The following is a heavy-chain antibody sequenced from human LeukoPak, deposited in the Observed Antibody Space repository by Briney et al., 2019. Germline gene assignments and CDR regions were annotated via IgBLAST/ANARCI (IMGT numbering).Heavy chain of an antibody. J-gene: IGHJ6*02. CDR3: ARGGHCSTTSCSNYDGMDV. Sequence: GGSLRLSCAASGFTFSSYAMHWVRQAPGKGLEWVAVISYDGSNKYYADSVKGRFTISRDNSKNTLYLQMNSLRAEDTAVYFCARGGHCSTTSCSNYDGMDVWGQGTTLTVSS. V-gene: IGHV3-30-3*01. CDR2: ISYDGSNK. D-gene: IGHD2-2*01. CDR1: GFTFSSYA.